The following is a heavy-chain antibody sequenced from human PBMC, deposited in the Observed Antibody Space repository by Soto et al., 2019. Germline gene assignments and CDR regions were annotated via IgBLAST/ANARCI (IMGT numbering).Heavy chain of an antibody. CDR1: GGSISSYY. J-gene: IGHJ4*02. CDR3: ARRTQGDIGGYYFDY. CDR2: IYDSGST. Sequence: QVQLQESGPGLVKPSETLSLTCTVSGGSISSYYWSWIRQPPGKGLEWIGYIYDSGSTNYNPSLKSRVTISVDSSKNQFSLKLSSVTAADTAVYYCARRTQGDIGGYYFDYWGQGTLVTVSS. D-gene: IGHD2-15*01. V-gene: IGHV4-59*01.